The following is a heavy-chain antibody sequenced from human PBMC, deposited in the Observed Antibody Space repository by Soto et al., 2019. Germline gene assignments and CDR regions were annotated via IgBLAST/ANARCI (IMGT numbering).Heavy chain of an antibody. D-gene: IGHD1-7*01. CDR3: ARDLSATTYGWFDP. Sequence: LSLTCVVSGYSISSGYYWGWIRQPPGKGLEWIGSIHHSGSNYYNPSLKSGVTISVDTSKNQVSLRLSSVTAADTAVYYCARDLSATTYGWFDPWGQGTLVTVSS. CDR2: IHHSGSN. V-gene: IGHV4-38-2*02. CDR1: GYSISSGYY. J-gene: IGHJ5*02.